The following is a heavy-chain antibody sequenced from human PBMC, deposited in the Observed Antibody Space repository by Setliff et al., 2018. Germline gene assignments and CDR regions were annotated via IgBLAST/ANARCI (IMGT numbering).Heavy chain of an antibody. Sequence: GASVKVSCKASGYTFNSYGITWVRQAPGQGLEWMGGTIPMFGTTEYAQKFQGRLTIITDESTNTAFMQLSSLRSDDTAVYYCVREGVDSRSSTDYRYYMDVWGKGTTVTVS. CDR2: TIPMFGTT. J-gene: IGHJ6*03. CDR3: VREGVDSRSSTDYRYYMDV. D-gene: IGHD3-22*01. V-gene: IGHV1-69*05. CDR1: GYTFNSYG.